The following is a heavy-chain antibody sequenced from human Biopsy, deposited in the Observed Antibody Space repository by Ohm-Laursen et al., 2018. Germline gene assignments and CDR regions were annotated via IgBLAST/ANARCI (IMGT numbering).Heavy chain of an antibody. V-gene: IGHV1-2*02. D-gene: IGHD2-15*01. CDR3: ARVPAYPSIDGYYGLDI. J-gene: IGHJ6*02. Sequence: ASVKVSCKASGYTFAGYYLHWVRQAPGHGLEWMGWINPNSGSANYAQSFQGRLTVTRDTSITTAYMELTSLTSDDTAIYYCARVPAYPSIDGYYGLDIWGQGTTVIVSS. CDR1: GYTFAGYY. CDR2: INPNSGSA.